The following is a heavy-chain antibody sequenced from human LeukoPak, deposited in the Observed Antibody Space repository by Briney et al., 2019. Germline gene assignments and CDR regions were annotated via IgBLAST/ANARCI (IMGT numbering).Heavy chain of an antibody. CDR2: IWSDGSDK. CDR3: ARHHYYFDH. CDR1: GFTFSSYG. Sequence: PGGSLRLSCAASGFTFSSYGLHWVRRAPGKGLEWVAVIWSDGSDKYYADSVKGRFTISRDNSKNTLYLQMNSLRADDTALYYCARHHYYFDHWGQGTLVTVSS. V-gene: IGHV3-33*01. J-gene: IGHJ4*02.